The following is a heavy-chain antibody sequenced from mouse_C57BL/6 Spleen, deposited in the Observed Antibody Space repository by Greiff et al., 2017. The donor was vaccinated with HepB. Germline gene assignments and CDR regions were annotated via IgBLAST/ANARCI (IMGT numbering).Heavy chain of an antibody. CDR1: GYTFTSYW. CDR3: ARSATRAWFAS. D-gene: IGHD6-1*01. V-gene: IGHV1-52*01. CDR2: IDPSDSET. J-gene: IGHJ3*01. Sequence: VQLQQPGAELVRPGSSVKLSCKASGYTFTSYWMHWVKQRPIQGLEWIGNIDPSDSETHYNQKFKDKATLTVDKSSSTAYMQLSSLTSDDSAVYCCARSATRAWFASRGQLTLATVSP.